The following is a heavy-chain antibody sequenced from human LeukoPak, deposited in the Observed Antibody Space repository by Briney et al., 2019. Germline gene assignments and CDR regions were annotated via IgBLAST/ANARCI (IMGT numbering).Heavy chain of an antibody. CDR2: INGSGNRT. Sequence: PGGSLRLSCAASGFTFSSYAMSWVRQAAGKGLEWVSAINGSGNRTYYADSVKGRFTISRDNPKNTLYLQMNSLRAEDTAIYYCAKWGCSGGSCYPFDYWGQGTLVTVSS. V-gene: IGHV3-23*01. CDR3: AKWGCSGGSCYPFDY. CDR1: GFTFSSYA. J-gene: IGHJ4*02. D-gene: IGHD2-15*01.